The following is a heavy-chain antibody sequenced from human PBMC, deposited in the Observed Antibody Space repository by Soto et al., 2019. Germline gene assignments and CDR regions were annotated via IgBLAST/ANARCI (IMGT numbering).Heavy chain of an antibody. CDR3: ARETYGDYVGYFDP. Sequence: SETLSLTCTVSGGSLSPYYWSWVRQPPGKGLEWIGFIWFTGTTTYNPSLRSRVTISVDTSKNKFSLKVNSVTAADTAVYYCARETYGDYVGYFDPWGQGIQVTVSS. CDR2: IWFTGTT. J-gene: IGHJ5*02. V-gene: IGHV4-59*01. D-gene: IGHD4-17*01. CDR1: GGSLSPYY.